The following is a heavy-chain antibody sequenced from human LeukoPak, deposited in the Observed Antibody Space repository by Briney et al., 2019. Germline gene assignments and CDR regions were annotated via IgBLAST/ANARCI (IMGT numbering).Heavy chain of an antibody. CDR3: ARGGTSGTHLNWFDP. CDR2: IYGSGGT. CDR1: GGSISSYY. J-gene: IGHJ5*02. D-gene: IGHD1-1*01. Sequence: SETLSLTCTVSGGSISSYYWSWIRQPPGKGLEWIGHIYGSGGTNYNPSLKSRVTLSVDTSKNQFSLKLSSVTAADTAVYYCARGGTSGTHLNWFDPWGQGTLVTVSS. V-gene: IGHV4-59*01.